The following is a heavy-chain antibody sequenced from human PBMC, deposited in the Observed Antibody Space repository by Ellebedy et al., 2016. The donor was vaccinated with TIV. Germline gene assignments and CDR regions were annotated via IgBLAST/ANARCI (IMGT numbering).Heavy chain of an antibody. CDR3: AKTRGGIYFDY. D-gene: IGHD1-26*01. CDR1: GFTFSSYW. CDR2: ISWNSGSK. V-gene: IGHV3-9*01. Sequence: GGSLRLXXAASGFTFSSYWIHWVRQAPGKGLEWVSGISWNSGSKDYAASVKGRFIISRDNAKSSLYLEMNSLRPEDTALYYCAKTRGGIYFDYWGQGTLVTVSS. J-gene: IGHJ4*02.